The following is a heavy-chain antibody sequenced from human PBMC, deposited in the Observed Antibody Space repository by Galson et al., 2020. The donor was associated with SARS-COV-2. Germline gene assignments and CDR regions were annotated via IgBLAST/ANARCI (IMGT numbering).Heavy chain of an antibody. CDR2: IIPIFGTA. J-gene: IGHJ6*03. CDR3: ARDIVVVPAAKGGYDYYMDV. D-gene: IGHD2-2*01. V-gene: IGHV1-69*13. Sequence: LVKVSCKASGGTFSSYAISWVRQAPGQGLEWMGGIIPIFGTANYAQKFQGRVTITADDSTSTAYMELSSLRSEDTAVYYCARDIVVVPAAKGGYDYYMDVWGKGTTVTV. CDR1: GGTFSSYA.